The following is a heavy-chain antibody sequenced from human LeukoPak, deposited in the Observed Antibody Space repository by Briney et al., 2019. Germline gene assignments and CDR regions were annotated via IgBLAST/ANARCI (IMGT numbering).Heavy chain of an antibody. V-gene: IGHV4-30-4*01. J-gene: IGHJ3*02. Sequence: SETLSLTCTVSGGSISSGDYYWSWIRQPPGKGLEWIGYIYYSGSTYYNPSLKSRVTISVDTSKNQFSLKLSSVTAADTAVYYCARDIGYDSSGGIGGAFDIWGQGTMVTVSS. D-gene: IGHD3-22*01. CDR1: GGSISSGDYY. CDR2: IYYSGST. CDR3: ARDIGYDSSGGIGGAFDI.